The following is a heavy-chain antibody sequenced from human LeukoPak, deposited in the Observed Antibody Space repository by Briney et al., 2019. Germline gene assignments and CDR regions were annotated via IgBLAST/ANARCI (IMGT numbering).Heavy chain of an antibody. D-gene: IGHD2-2*03. Sequence: PSETLSLTCAVYGGSFSGYYWSWIRQPPGKGLEWIGEINHSGSTNYNPSLKSRVTISVDTSKNQFSLKLSSVTAADTAVYYCARGGGYCSSTSCYGGVDYWGQGTLVTVSS. CDR1: GGSFSGYY. V-gene: IGHV4-34*01. J-gene: IGHJ4*02. CDR3: ARGGGYCSSTSCYGGVDY. CDR2: INHSGST.